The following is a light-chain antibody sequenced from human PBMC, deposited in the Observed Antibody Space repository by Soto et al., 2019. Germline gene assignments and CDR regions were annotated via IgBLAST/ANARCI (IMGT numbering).Light chain of an antibody. J-gene: IGKJ4*01. CDR2: AAS. Sequence: IHMTESQSSLSASGGDGVTITCRASRDIGSELSWYQQTPGKAPKLMIYAASSVQRCVPSRFSGRGSGTYFYLTIRGLQVEDSATYYCLQEYRYPLTFGGGTKVDI. CDR3: LQEYRYPLT. CDR1: RDIGSE. V-gene: IGKV1-6*01.